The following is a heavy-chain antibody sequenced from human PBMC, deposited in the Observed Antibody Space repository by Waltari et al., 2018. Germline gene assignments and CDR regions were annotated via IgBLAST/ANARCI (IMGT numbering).Heavy chain of an antibody. CDR2: MNPNSGNT. J-gene: IGHJ4*02. V-gene: IGHV1-8*03. CDR1: GYTFTSYD. D-gene: IGHD1-26*01. Sequence: QVQLVQSGAEVKRPGASVKVSCKAAGYTFTSYDLNWVLKATGQGLEWMGWMNPNSGNTGYAQKFQGRVTITRNTSISTAYMELSSLRSEDTAVYYCARTTYSGRGKYYFDYWGQGTLVTVSS. CDR3: ARTTYSGRGKYYFDY.